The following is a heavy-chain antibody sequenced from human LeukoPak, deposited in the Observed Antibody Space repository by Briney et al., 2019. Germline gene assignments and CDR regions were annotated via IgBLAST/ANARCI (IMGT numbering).Heavy chain of an antibody. Sequence: ASVKVSCKASGYTFTSYDINLVRQATGQGLEWMGWMNPNSGNTGYAQKFQGRVTMTRNTSISTAYMELSSLRSEDTAVYYCARGECSGGSCYAHRRFDPWGQGTLVTVSS. J-gene: IGHJ5*02. CDR1: GYTFTSYD. D-gene: IGHD2-15*01. V-gene: IGHV1-8*01. CDR2: MNPNSGNT. CDR3: ARGECSGGSCYAHRRFDP.